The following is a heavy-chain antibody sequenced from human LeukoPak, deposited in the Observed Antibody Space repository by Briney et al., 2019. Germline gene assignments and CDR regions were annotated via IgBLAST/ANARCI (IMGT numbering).Heavy chain of an antibody. Sequence: PSETLSLTCTVSGGSISSYYWSWIRQPPGKGLEWIGYIYSSGSTNYNPSLKSRVTISVDTSKNQFSLKLSSVTAADTAAYYCARHYSSGWYTFDYWGQGTLVTVSS. J-gene: IGHJ4*02. CDR2: IYSSGST. CDR3: ARHYSSGWYTFDY. D-gene: IGHD6-19*01. V-gene: IGHV4-59*08. CDR1: GGSISSYY.